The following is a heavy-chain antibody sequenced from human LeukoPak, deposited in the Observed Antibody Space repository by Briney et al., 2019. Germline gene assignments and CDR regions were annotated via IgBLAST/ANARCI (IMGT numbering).Heavy chain of an antibody. D-gene: IGHD3-10*01. CDR2: ISWNSGSI. Sequence: GGSLRLSCVASGFTFDDYAMHWVRQAPGKGLEWVSGISWNSGSIGYADSVKGRFTISRDNSKNSLYLQMNSLRTEDTALYYCARESLSDALDIWGQGTMVTVSS. CDR3: ARESLSDALDI. J-gene: IGHJ3*02. V-gene: IGHV3-9*01. CDR1: GFTFDDYA.